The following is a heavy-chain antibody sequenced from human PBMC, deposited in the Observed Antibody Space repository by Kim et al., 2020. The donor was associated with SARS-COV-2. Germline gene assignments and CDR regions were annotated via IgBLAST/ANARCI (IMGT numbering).Heavy chain of an antibody. CDR1: GYTFSNYA. V-gene: IGHV1-3*01. CDR3: ARGGGPGLGY. Sequence: SLTVSCKASGYTFSNYAIHWVRQAPGQRLECMGWIIGGNGNTYYSPKFQGRVTFTRDTSATTAYMELSSLRSDAPAVSHCARGGGPGLGYWGQEPLVTVSS. D-gene: IGHD2-15*01. CDR2: IIGGNGNT. J-gene: IGHJ4*02.